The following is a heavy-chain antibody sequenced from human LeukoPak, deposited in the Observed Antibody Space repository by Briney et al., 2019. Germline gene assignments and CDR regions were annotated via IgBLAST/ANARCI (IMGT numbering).Heavy chain of an antibody. Sequence: GGSLRLSCAASGFTVSSNYMSWVRQAPGKGLEWVSVIYSGGSTYYADSVKGRFTISRDNSKNTLYLQMNSLRAEDTAVYYCARASGWYRPPLDHWGQGTLVTVSS. J-gene: IGHJ4*02. CDR1: GFTVSSNY. V-gene: IGHV3-66*01. CDR3: ARASGWYRPPLDH. CDR2: IYSGGST. D-gene: IGHD6-19*01.